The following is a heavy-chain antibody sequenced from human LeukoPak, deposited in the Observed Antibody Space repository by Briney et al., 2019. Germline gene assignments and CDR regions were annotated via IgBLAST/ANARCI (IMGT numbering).Heavy chain of an antibody. CDR1: GFTVSSNY. V-gene: IGHV3-53*01. CDR3: ARGSTIFGVAFNWFDP. CDR2: IYSGGST. Sequence: GGSLRLSCAASGFTVSSNYMSWVRQAPGKGLEWVSVIYSGGSTYYADSVKGRFTISRDNSKNTLYLQMNSLRAEDTAVYYCARGSTIFGVAFNWFDPWGQGTLVTVSS. J-gene: IGHJ5*02. D-gene: IGHD3-3*01.